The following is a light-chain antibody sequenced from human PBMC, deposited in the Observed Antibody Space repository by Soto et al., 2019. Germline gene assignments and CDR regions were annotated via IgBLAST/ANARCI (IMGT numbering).Light chain of an antibody. J-gene: IGKJ1*01. CDR3: HQHFSLPRT. CDR1: QSILHSPTHNNY. V-gene: IGKV4-1*01. Sequence: DVVMTQSPDSLAVSLGEMATINCKSSQSILHSPTHNNYLAWYQKKPGQPPKLLIYWASSRESGVPDRFSGSASWIHFTLTISSLQAEDAAFYYCHQHFSLPRTFGQGPKVQIK. CDR2: WAS.